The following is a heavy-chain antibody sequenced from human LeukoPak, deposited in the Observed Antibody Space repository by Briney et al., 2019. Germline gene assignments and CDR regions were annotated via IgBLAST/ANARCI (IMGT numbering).Heavy chain of an antibody. D-gene: IGHD3-3*01. CDR2: IRGSSSTI. CDR1: GFTFSDYY. Sequence: GGSLRLSCAVSGFTFSDYYMSWIRQAPGKGLEWVSYIRGSSSTISYADSVKGRFTISRDNAKNSLYLQMKSLRAEDTAVYYCAREGAYDFWSGLLFDYWGQGTLVTVSS. V-gene: IGHV3-11*04. CDR3: AREGAYDFWSGLLFDY. J-gene: IGHJ4*02.